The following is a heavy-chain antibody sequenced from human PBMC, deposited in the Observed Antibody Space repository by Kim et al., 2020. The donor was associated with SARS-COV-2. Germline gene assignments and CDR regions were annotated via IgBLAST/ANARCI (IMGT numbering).Heavy chain of an antibody. CDR1: GFIFSSYA. J-gene: IGHJ6*02. CDR2: ISYDGSYK. D-gene: IGHD3-10*01. V-gene: IGHV3-30*04. CDR3: ARDIWFGELSGNGMDV. Sequence: GGSLRLSCAASGFIFSSYAMHWVRQAPGKGLEWVAVISYDGSYKYYADSVKGRFTISRDNSKNTLYVQTNSLRAEDTAVYYCARDIWFGELSGNGMDVWGQGTTVTVSS.